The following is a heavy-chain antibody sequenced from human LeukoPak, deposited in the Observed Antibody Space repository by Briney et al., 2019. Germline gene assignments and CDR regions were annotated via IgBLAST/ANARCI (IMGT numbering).Heavy chain of an antibody. Sequence: PSETLSLTCSVSGGSVSSYYWSWIRQSPGKGLEWIGYIHNSGRTNYNPSLKSRVTGFVDTSKNQVSLRLSSVTAADTAVYYCARASSGYSLVDIWGQGTMVTVSS. D-gene: IGHD3-22*01. CDR2: IHNSGRT. CDR1: GGSVSSYY. J-gene: IGHJ3*02. V-gene: IGHV4-4*08. CDR3: ARASSGYSLVDI.